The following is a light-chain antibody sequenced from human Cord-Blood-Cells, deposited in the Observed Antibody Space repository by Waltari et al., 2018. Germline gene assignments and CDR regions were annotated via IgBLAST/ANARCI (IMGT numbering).Light chain of an antibody. Sequence: QSALTQPASVSGSPGQSITISCTGTSSDVGSYNLVSWYQQHPGKAPKLMIYEGSKRPSGFSNRFSGSKSVNTASLTISGLQAEDEADYYCCSYAGSWVFGGGTKLTVL. CDR2: EGS. CDR1: SSDVGSYNL. V-gene: IGLV2-23*01. J-gene: IGLJ3*02. CDR3: CSYAGSWV.